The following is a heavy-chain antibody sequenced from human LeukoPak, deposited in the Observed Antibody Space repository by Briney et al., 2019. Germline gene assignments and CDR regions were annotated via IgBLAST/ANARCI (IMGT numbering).Heavy chain of an antibody. CDR2: IYYSGST. D-gene: IGHD5-24*01. CDR1: GGSFSGYY. J-gene: IGHJ4*02. Sequence: SETLSLTCAVYGGSFSGYYWSWIRQPPGKGLEWIGYIYYSGSTNYNPSLKSRVTISVDTSKNQFSLKLSSVTAADTAVYYCARQFTHEVDYWGQGALVTVSS. CDR3: ARQFTHEVDY. V-gene: IGHV4-59*01.